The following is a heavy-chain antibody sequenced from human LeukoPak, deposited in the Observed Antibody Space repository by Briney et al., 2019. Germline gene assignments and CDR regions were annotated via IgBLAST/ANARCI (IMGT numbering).Heavy chain of an antibody. J-gene: IGHJ6*03. Sequence: PGGSLRLSCAASGFTFSDHYMDWARQAPGEGLEWVGRSRNKAKSYTTEYAASVKGRFTISRDDSKKSLFLQMNSLKTEDTAMYYCVELELTSHIDVWGKGTTVTVSS. CDR1: GFTFSDHY. CDR3: VELELTSHIDV. V-gene: IGHV3-72*01. D-gene: IGHD1-7*01. CDR2: SRNKAKSYTT.